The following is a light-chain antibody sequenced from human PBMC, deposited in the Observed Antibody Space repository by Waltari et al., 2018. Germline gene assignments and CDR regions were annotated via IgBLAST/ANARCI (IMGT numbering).Light chain of an antibody. CDR1: QSISNN. Sequence: DIQMTQSPSSLSASVGDRVTITCRASQSISNNLNWYQQKPGKAPKLLIYATSVLQSGVPSRFSGRGSGTDFTLTISSLQPEDFATYYCQQTYSTWTFGQGTAVDMK. CDR3: QQTYSTWT. J-gene: IGKJ1*01. V-gene: IGKV1-39*01. CDR2: ATS.